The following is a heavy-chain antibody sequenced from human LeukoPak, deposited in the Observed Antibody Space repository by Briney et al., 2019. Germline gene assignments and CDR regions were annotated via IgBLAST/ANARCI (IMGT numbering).Heavy chain of an antibody. CDR3: AQWVLLSDHDY. Sequence: GGSLRLSCAASGFTFSSYWMHWVSQAPGKGLEWVAVISYDGSNKYYADSVKGRFTISRDNSKNTLYLQMNSLRAEDTAVYYCAQWVLLSDHDYWGQGTLVTVSS. V-gene: IGHV3-30-3*01. CDR2: ISYDGSNK. CDR1: GFTFSSYW. D-gene: IGHD1-26*01. J-gene: IGHJ4*02.